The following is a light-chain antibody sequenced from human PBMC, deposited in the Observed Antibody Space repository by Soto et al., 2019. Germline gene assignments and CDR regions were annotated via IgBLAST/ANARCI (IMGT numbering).Light chain of an antibody. CDR2: GAS. Sequence: DIVLTQSPGTLSLSPGARATLSCRASQSVSSSYLAWYQQKPGQAPRLLIYGASSRATGIPDRFSGSGSGTDFTLTISRLEPEDFAVYYCQQYGSSPRTFGQWTKVEIK. CDR3: QQYGSSPRT. CDR1: QSVSSSY. J-gene: IGKJ1*01. V-gene: IGKV3-20*01.